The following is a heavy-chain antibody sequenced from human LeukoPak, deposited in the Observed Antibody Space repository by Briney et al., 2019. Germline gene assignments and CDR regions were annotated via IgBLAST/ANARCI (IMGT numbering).Heavy chain of an antibody. CDR2: ISYDGTNK. J-gene: IGHJ4*02. CDR1: GFTFSSYG. CDR3: AKDLDY. V-gene: IGHV3-30*18. Sequence: PGGSLRLSCAASGFTFSSYGMHWVRQAPGKGLEWVAVISYDGTNKNYVDSVKGRFTISRDNSKNTLYLQMNSLTAEDTAVYYCAKDLDYWGQGTLVTASS.